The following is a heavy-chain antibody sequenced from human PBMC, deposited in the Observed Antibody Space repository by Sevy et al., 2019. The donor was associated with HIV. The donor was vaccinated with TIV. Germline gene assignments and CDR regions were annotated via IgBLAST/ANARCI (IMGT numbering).Heavy chain of an antibody. CDR2: IKSKTDGGTT. CDR3: TTRTEADYETYYYYYGMDV. V-gene: IGHV3-15*01. J-gene: IGHJ6*02. CDR1: GFTFSNAW. D-gene: IGHD4-17*01. Sequence: GGSLRLSCAASGFTFSNAWMSWVRQAPGKGLEWVGRIKSKTDGGTTDYAAPVKGRFTISRDDSKNTLYLQMNSLKTEDTAVYYCTTRTEADYETYYYYYGMDVWGQGTTVTVSS.